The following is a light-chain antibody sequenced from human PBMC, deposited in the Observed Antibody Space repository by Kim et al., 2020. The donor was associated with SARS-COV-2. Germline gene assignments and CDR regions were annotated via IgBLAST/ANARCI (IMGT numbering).Light chain of an antibody. Sequence: QSALTQPPSASGSPGQSVTISCTGTNSDVGGYNYVSWYQQYPGKAPKLMISEVSKRPSGVPDRFSGSKSGNTASLTVSGLQAEDEADYYCSSYAGSNNVLFGGGTQLTVL. CDR3: SSYAGSNNVL. CDR1: NSDVGGYNY. V-gene: IGLV2-8*01. CDR2: EVS. J-gene: IGLJ2*01.